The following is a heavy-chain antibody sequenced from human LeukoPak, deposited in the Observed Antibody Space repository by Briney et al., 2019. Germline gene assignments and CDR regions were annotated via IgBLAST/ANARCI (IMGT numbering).Heavy chain of an antibody. Sequence: PGGCLRLSCAASGFTSSSYAMSWVRQAPGKGLEWVSSISGSGSYTYYADSVKGRFTISRDNSKNTVYLQMNSLRGEDTAVYYCAKDGVAVVVAATRYGMDVWGQGTTVTVPS. V-gene: IGHV3-23*01. J-gene: IGHJ6*02. CDR2: ISGSGSYT. CDR1: GFTSSSYA. D-gene: IGHD2-15*01. CDR3: AKDGVAVVVAATRYGMDV.